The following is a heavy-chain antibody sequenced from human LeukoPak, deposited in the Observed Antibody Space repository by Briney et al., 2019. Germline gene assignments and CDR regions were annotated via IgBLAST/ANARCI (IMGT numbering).Heavy chain of an antibody. D-gene: IGHD2-15*01. CDR3: AKFAQRYCSGGSCHPFDY. CDR1: GFTFDDYG. J-gene: IGHJ4*02. Sequence: GGSLRLSCAASGFTFDDYGMSWVRQAPGKGLEWVSGIYWNGGSTGYADSVKGRFTISRDNSKNTLHLQMNSLRAEDTAAYYCAKFAQRYCSGGSCHPFDYWGQGTLVTVSS. CDR2: IYWNGGST. V-gene: IGHV3-20*04.